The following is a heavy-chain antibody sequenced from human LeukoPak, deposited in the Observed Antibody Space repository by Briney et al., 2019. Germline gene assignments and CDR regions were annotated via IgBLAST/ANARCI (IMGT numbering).Heavy chain of an antibody. J-gene: IGHJ4*02. V-gene: IGHV3-23*01. D-gene: IGHD3-10*01. Sequence: HTGGSLRLSCAASGFTFSNYAMSWVRQAPGKGLAWVSSISSIGTSTYYADSVKGRFTISRDNSENTLYLQMNSLRAEDTAVYYCAKDSDGSGSYSFDYWGQGTLVTVSS. CDR3: AKDSDGSGSYSFDY. CDR2: ISSIGTST. CDR1: GFTFSNYA.